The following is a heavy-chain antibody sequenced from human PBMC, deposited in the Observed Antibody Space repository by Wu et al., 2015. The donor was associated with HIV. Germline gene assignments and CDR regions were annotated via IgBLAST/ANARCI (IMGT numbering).Heavy chain of an antibody. CDR3: ARNTDSVATSLYSLGV. D-gene: IGHD5-18*01. J-gene: IGHJ6*02. CDR2: LIPMYGAA. V-gene: IGHV1-69*05. Sequence: QVQLLQSGAEVKNPGSSVRVSCKASGATFKSYALSWVRQAPGQGLEWMGRLIPMYGAANYAQKFQGRVTLSTDELKTTAYMELSSLKSEDTGVYYCARNTDSVATSLYSLGVWGQGTVVTVSS. CDR1: GATFKSYA.